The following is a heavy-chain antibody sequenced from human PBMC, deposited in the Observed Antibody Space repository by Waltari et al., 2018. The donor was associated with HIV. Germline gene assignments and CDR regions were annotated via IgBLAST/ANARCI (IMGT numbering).Heavy chain of an antibody. J-gene: IGHJ4*02. Sequence: VQLVESGGGLVQPGGSLRLSCAASGFTFSGVWMGWARQAPGKGLEWVANKKQDGSEKYYVDSVNGRFTISRDNAENSMYLQMNSVRAEDTDVYYCGRGGFYGSGSKVNWGQGTLVTVSS. V-gene: IGHV3-7*04. D-gene: IGHD3-10*01. CDR3: GRGGFYGSGSKVN. CDR1: GFTFSGVW. CDR2: KKQDGSEK.